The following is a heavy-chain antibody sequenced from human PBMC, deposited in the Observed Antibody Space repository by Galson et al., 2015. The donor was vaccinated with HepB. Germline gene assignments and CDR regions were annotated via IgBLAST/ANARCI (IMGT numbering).Heavy chain of an antibody. CDR3: ARGYSRSWYSGLGY. V-gene: IGHV3-53*01. CDR1: GFTVSTNY. CDR2: IYNDGRT. Sequence: SLRLSCAASGFTVSTNYVTWVRQAPGKGLEWVSVIYNDGRTDYADSARGRFTISRDNSKNTLFLQMNSLRAEDTAVYYCARGYSRSWYSGLGYWGQGTLVTVSS. J-gene: IGHJ4*02. D-gene: IGHD6-13*01.